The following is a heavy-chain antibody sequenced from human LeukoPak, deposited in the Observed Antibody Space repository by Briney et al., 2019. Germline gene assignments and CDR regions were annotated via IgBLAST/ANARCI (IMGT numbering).Heavy chain of an antibody. D-gene: IGHD3-22*01. Sequence: GGSLRLSCAASGFTFSSYSMNWVRQAPGKGLEWVSSISSSSSYIYYADSVKGRFTISRDNAKNSLYLQMNSLRAEDTALYYCVKDMKDYYDSSGYYDWYFDLWGRGTLVTVSS. CDR3: VKDMKDYYDSSGYYDWYFDL. CDR2: ISSSSSYI. CDR1: GFTFSSYS. J-gene: IGHJ2*01. V-gene: IGHV3-21*04.